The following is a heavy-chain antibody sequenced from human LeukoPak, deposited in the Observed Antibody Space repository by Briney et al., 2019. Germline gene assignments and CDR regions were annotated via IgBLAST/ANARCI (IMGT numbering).Heavy chain of an antibody. D-gene: IGHD3-22*01. CDR1: GGSISSYY. Sequence: SETLSLTCTVSGGSISSYYWSWIRQPPGKGLEWIGYIYYSGSTNYNPSLESRVTISVDTSKKQVSLKLSSVTAADTAVYYCARGTDDSSGYLDCWGQGTLVTVSS. CDR3: ARGTDDSSGYLDC. J-gene: IGHJ4*02. CDR2: IYYSGST. V-gene: IGHV4-59*12.